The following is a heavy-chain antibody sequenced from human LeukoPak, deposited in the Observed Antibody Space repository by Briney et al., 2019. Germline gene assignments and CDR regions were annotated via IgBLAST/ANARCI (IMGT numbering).Heavy chain of an antibody. CDR2: IYSGGTT. Sequence: GGSLRLSCAVSGFTVSGNYMSWLRQAPGKGREWFSLIYSGGTTYYADSVKGRSTISRDNSKNTLYLQMNSLRAEDTAVYYCARRAGGYSHPYDYWGQGILVTVSS. V-gene: IGHV3-53*01. J-gene: IGHJ4*02. D-gene: IGHD4-23*01. CDR1: GFTVSGNY. CDR3: ARRAGGYSHPYDY.